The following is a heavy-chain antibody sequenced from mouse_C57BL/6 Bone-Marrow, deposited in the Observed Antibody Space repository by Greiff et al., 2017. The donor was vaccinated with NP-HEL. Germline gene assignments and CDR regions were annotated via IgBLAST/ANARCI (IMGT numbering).Heavy chain of an antibody. J-gene: IGHJ2*01. CDR3: ARGGIFGY. V-gene: IGHV5-4*03. Sequence: EVKLVESGGGLVKPGGSLKLSCAASGFTFSSYAMSWVRQTPEKRLEWVATISDGGSYTYYPDNVKGRFTISRDNAKNNLYLQMSHLKSEDTAMYYCARGGIFGYWGQGTTLTVSS. CDR1: GFTFSSYA. CDR2: ISDGGSYT.